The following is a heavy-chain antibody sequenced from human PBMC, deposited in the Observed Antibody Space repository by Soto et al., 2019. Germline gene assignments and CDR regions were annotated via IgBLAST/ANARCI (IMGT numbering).Heavy chain of an antibody. J-gene: IGHJ4*02. Sequence: SETLSLTCTVSGASINSLNYYWARVRQPPGKGLEWLGTVYFGGTHHNPSLNRRVTISIDTSKNHISLTLTSVTAADTAVYHCAGTPDTGTYKRFDSWGQGTLVTVSS. D-gene: IGHD1-1*01. V-gene: IGHV4-39*02. CDR3: AGTPDTGTYKRFDS. CDR1: GASINSLNYY. CDR2: VYFGGT.